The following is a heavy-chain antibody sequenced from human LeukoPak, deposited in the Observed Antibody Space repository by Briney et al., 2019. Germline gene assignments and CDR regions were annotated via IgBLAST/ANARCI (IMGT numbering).Heavy chain of an antibody. J-gene: IGHJ4*02. V-gene: IGHV4-61*02. CDR3: ARVPGYDILTGYYSYYFDY. CDR1: GGSISSGSYY. CDR2: IYTSGST. Sequence: SETLSLTCTVSGGSISSGSYYWGWIRQPAGKGLEWIGRIYTSGSTNYNPSLKSRVTISVDTSKNQFSLKLSSVTAADTAVYYCARVPGYDILTGYYSYYFDYWGQGTLVTVSS. D-gene: IGHD3-9*01.